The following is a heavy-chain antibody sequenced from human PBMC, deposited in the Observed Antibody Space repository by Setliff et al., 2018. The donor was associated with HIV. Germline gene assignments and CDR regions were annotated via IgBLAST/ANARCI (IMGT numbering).Heavy chain of an antibody. Sequence: SETLSLTCAVSGYSVSSGYYWGWIRQPPGEGLEWIGSFYHSGSTFYNPSLKSRVTISLDTSKNQFSLKLSSVTAADTAVYYCARSLLPSITVAGTIGYWGQGSLVTVSS. CDR1: GYSVSSGYY. J-gene: IGHJ4*02. D-gene: IGHD6-19*01. V-gene: IGHV4-38-2*01. CDR2: FYHSGST. CDR3: ARSLLPSITVAGTIGY.